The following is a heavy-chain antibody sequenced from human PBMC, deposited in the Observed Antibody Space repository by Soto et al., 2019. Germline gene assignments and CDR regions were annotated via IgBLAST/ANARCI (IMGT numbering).Heavy chain of an antibody. CDR3: AREWDGDGYNSGWFDP. CDR1: VFTFSSYS. Sequence: GGSLRLSCAASVFTFSSYSMNWVRQAPGKGLEWVSYISSSSRTIYCADSVKGRFTISRDNAKNSLYLQMNSLRAEDTAVYYCAREWDGDGYNSGWFDPWGQGTLVTVSS. V-gene: IGHV3-48*01. CDR2: ISSSSRTI. D-gene: IGHD5-12*01. J-gene: IGHJ5*02.